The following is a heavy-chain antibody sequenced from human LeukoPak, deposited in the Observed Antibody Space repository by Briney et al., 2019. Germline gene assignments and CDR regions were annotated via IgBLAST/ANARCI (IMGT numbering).Heavy chain of an antibody. CDR1: GFTFSSYA. V-gene: IGHV3-64D*09. Sequence: PGGSLRLSCSASGFTFSSYAVHWVRQAPGKGLEYISSITSNGGTTYYTDSVKGRFTISRDNSKDTLYLQMSSLRAEDTAVYYCVRSHDIVGATYFDCWGQGTLVTVSS. D-gene: IGHD1-26*01. CDR3: VRSHDIVGATYFDC. J-gene: IGHJ4*02. CDR2: ITSNGGTT.